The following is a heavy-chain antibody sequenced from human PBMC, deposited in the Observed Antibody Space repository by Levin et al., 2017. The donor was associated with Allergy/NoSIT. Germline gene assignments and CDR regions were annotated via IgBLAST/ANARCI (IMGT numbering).Heavy chain of an antibody. CDR2: ISYDVTTK. CDR3: ARGYCSGTSCFQLDY. D-gene: IGHD2-2*01. J-gene: IGHJ4*02. CDR1: GFTFSNYA. V-gene: IGHV3-30*04. Sequence: GGSLRLSCAGSGFTFSNYAMHCVRQAPGKGLEWVATISYDVTTKYYADSVKGRFTISRDNSKNTLYLQMSSLRAEDTAIYYCARGYCSGTSCFQLDYWGQGTLVTVSS.